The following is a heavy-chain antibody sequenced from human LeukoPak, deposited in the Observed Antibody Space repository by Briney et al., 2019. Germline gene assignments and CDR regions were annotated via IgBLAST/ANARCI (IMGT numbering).Heavy chain of an antibody. J-gene: IGHJ6*03. V-gene: IGHV1-18*01. Sequence: AAVKVSRKASGYTLTSHGISRVRQAPGQGLEWMGWIRAYNGRTHYAQKLQGRVTTTTDTSTSTAYMELRSLRSDYTAVYYWARGGHYDFWSAQTTDYMDVWGKGTTVTISS. CDR1: GYTLTSHG. CDR3: ARGGHYDFWSAQTTDYMDV. CDR2: IRAYNGRT. D-gene: IGHD3-3*01.